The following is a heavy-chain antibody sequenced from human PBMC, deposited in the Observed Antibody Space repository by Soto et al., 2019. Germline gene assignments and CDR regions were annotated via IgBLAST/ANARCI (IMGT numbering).Heavy chain of an antibody. Sequence: GGSLRLSCAASGFTFSSYEMSWVRQAPGKGLEWVSCISSSGGTIYYADSVKGRFTISRDNAKNSLYLQMNSLRAEDTAVYYCAGINGGYVMDVWGQGTTVTVSS. CDR1: GFTFSSYE. V-gene: IGHV3-48*03. CDR3: AGINGGYVMDV. CDR2: ISSSGGTI. J-gene: IGHJ6*02. D-gene: IGHD3-10*01.